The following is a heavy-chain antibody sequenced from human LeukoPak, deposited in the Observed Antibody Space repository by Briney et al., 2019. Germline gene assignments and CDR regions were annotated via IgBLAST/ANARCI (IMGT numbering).Heavy chain of an antibody. D-gene: IGHD2-21*02. Sequence: PGGSLRLSCAASEFSVGSNYMTWVRQAPGKGLGWVAFIRYDGSNKYYADSVKGRFTISRDNSKNTLYLQMNSLRAEDTAVYYCAKDSRSLVVTVDPYYFDSWGQGTLVTVSS. V-gene: IGHV3-30*02. CDR1: EFSVGSNY. CDR3: AKDSRSLVVTVDPYYFDS. CDR2: IRYDGSNK. J-gene: IGHJ4*02.